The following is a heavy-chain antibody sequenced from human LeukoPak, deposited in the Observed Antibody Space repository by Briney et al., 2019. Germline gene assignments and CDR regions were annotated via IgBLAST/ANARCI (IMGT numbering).Heavy chain of an antibody. CDR1: GFTFSSYW. D-gene: IGHD5-24*01. CDR3: ARGQLVFDF. V-gene: IGHV3-7*01. Sequence: GGSLRLSCAASGFTFSSYWMTWVRQAPGKGLEWVANIKEDGSEKYYVASVKGRFTISRDNAKKSLYLQMASLTADDTAVYYCARGQLVFDFWGQGTLVTVSS. J-gene: IGHJ4*02. CDR2: IKEDGSEK.